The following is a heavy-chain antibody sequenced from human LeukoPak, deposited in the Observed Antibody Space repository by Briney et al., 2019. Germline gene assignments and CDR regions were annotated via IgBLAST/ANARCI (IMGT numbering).Heavy chain of an antibody. CDR1: GGTFSSYA. J-gene: IGHJ6*03. CDR2: IIPIFGTA. V-gene: IGHV1-69*05. CDR3: ARYRGYYYYCMDV. Sequence: GASVKVSCKASGGTFSSYAISWVRQAPGQGLEWMGGIIPIFGTANYAQKFQGRVTITTDESTSTAYMELSSLRSEDTAVYYCARYRGYYYYCMDVWGKGTTVTVSS. D-gene: IGHD1-14*01.